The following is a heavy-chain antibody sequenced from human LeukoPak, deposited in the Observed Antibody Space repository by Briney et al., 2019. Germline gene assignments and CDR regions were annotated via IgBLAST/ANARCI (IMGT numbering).Heavy chain of an antibody. CDR1: GFTFSSYA. J-gene: IGHJ4*02. Sequence: GRSLRLSCAASGFTFSSYAMHWVRQAPGKGLEWVAVISYDGSNKYYADSVKGRFTISRDNSKNTLYLQMNSLRAEDTAVYYCASDFYSSSSHLDYWGQGTLVTVSS. V-gene: IGHV3-30-3*01. CDR3: ASDFYSSSSHLDY. D-gene: IGHD6-6*01. CDR2: ISYDGSNK.